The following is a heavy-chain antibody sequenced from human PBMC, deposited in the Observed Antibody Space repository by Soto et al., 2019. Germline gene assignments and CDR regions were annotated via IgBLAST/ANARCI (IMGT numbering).Heavy chain of an antibody. Sequence: PSETLSLTCTVSGGSISSGGYYWSWIRQHPGKGLEWIGYIYYSGSTYYNPSLKSRVTISVDTSKNQFSLKLSSVTAADTAVYYCARGGGARRAGGYLDGLLSENNWSDPWGQEPLVTVSS. CDR3: ARGGGARRAGGYLDGLLSENNWSDP. J-gene: IGHJ5*02. V-gene: IGHV4-31*03. CDR1: GGSISSGGYY. D-gene: IGHD3-9*01. CDR2: IYYSGST.